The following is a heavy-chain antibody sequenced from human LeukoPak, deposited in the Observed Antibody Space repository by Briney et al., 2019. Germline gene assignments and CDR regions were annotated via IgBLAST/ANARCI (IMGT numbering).Heavy chain of an antibody. V-gene: IGHV4-59*08. D-gene: IGHD1-14*01. CDR2: IHNSGRT. J-gene: IGHJ4*02. Sequence: SETLSLTCSVSGGSVSSYYWSCIRQSPGKGLEWIGYIHNSGRTNYNPSLKSRVTGFVDTSKNQVSLRLSSVTAADTAVYYCARHGTISSESYFDYWGQGALVTVSS. CDR3: ARHGTISSESYFDY. CDR1: GGSVSSYY.